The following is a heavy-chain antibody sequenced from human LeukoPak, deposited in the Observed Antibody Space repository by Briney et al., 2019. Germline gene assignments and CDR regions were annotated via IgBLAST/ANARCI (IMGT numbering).Heavy chain of an antibody. D-gene: IGHD2-2*01. CDR3: VKFAGSQLLVWYFQY. CDR2: ISYDGSNK. CDR1: GFTFSSYA. J-gene: IGHJ4*02. Sequence: GGSLRLSCAASGFTFSSYAMHWVRQAPGRGLEWVAVISYDGSNKYYADSVKGRFTISRDNSKNTLHLQMNSLGAEDTAVYYCVKFAGSQLLVWYFQYWGQGTLVTVSS. V-gene: IGHV3-30-3*02.